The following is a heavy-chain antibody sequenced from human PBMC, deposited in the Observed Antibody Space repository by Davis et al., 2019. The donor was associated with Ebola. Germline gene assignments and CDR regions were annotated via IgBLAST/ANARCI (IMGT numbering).Heavy chain of an antibody. Sequence: ASVKVSCKASGYTLTSYYMHWVRQAPGQGLEWMGIINPSGGSTSYAQKFQGRVTMTRDTSTSTVYMELSSLRSEDTAVYYCAREGQVVTRPLNWFDPWGQGTLVTVSS. CDR1: GYTLTSYY. V-gene: IGHV1-46*01. CDR3: AREGQVVTRPLNWFDP. J-gene: IGHJ5*02. CDR2: INPSGGST. D-gene: IGHD2-15*01.